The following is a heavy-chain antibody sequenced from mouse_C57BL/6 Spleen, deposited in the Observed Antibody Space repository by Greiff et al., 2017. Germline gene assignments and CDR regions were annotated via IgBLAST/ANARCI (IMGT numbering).Heavy chain of an antibody. CDR3: RDGNYLYYYAMDY. CDR1: YTFTDYYM. Sequence: VQLKESGPELVKPGASVKMSCKASGYTFTDYYMHWVKQKPGKGLEWIGEIYPGSGNTYYNEKFKGKATLTADTSSSTAYMQLSSLTSEDSAVYFCARDGNYLYYYAMDYWGQGTSVTVSS. D-gene: IGHD2-1*01. V-gene: IGHV1-83*01. CDR2: YPGSGNTY. J-gene: IGHJ4*01.